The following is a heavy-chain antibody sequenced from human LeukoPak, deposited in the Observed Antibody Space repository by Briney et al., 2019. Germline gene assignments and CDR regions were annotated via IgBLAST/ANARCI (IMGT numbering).Heavy chain of an antibody. V-gene: IGHV1-69*13. J-gene: IGHJ6*03. CDR2: IIPIFGTA. Sequence: SVKVSCKASGGTFNNYAFSWVRQAPGQGLEWMGGIIPIFGTANYAEKCQGRVTITADESTTTAYMDLSSLRFEDTAVYYCARGARGDYYHYYIDVWGNGTTVTISS. CDR1: GGTFNNYA. CDR3: ARGARGDYYHYYIDV.